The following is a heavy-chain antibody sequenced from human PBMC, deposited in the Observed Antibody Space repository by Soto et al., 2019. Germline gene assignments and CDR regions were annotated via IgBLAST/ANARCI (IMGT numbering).Heavy chain of an antibody. Sequence: QVQLQESGPGLVKPSQTLSLTCTVSGASISSGDYYWTWIRQPPGKGLEWIGSIYYSGSTYYNPSLKSRVTISVHPSNNQFSLILSSVTAADTAVYYCARASYDSSTYYLHYWGQGTLVTVSS. CDR1: GASISSGDYY. CDR3: ARASYDSSTYYLHY. V-gene: IGHV4-30-4*01. CDR2: IYYSGST. D-gene: IGHD3-22*01. J-gene: IGHJ4*02.